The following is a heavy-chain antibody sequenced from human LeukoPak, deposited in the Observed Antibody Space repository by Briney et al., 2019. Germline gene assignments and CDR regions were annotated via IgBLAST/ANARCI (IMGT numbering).Heavy chain of an antibody. D-gene: IGHD1-26*01. J-gene: IGHJ3*01. Sequence: GGSLRLSCAASGFTFSSYSMNWVRQAPGKGLEWVSSISSSSSYIYYADSVKGRFTISRDNSENTLFLQMNSLRAEDTAVYYCAKEPRWELLHSFDVWGQGTMVTVSS. CDR1: GFTFSSYS. CDR2: ISSSSSYI. CDR3: AKEPRWELLHSFDV. V-gene: IGHV3-21*04.